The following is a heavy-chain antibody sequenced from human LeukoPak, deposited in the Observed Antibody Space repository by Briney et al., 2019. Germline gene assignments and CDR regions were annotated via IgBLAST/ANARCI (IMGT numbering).Heavy chain of an antibody. V-gene: IGHV3-23*01. CDR1: GFTFSSYA. Sequence: GGSLRLSCAASGFTFSSYAMSWVCQAPGKGLEWVSAISGSGGGTYYADSVKGRFTISRDNSKNTLYLQMNSLRAEDTAVYYCAKDGSSSWYEYYFDYWGQGTLVTVSS. J-gene: IGHJ4*02. D-gene: IGHD6-13*01. CDR2: ISGSGGGT. CDR3: AKDGSSSWYEYYFDY.